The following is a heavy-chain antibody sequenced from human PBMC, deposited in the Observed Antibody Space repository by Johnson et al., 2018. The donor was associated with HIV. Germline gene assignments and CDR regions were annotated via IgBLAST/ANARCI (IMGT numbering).Heavy chain of an antibody. CDR1: GFTFANYG. D-gene: IGHD1-26*01. CDR2: TAHDESIT. Sequence: QVLLVESGGGLVQPGRSLRLSCAASGFTFANYGMHWVRQAPGKGLEWVAFTAHDESITHYADSVKGRFTMSRDNSKSTLNLQMNSLRAEDTAIYYCARDPSPIVGATYAFDIWGQGTMVTVSS. CDR3: ARDPSPIVGATYAFDI. J-gene: IGHJ3*02. V-gene: IGHV3-30*03.